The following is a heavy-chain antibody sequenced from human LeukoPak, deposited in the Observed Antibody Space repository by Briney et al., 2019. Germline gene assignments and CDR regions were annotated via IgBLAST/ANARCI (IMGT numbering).Heavy chain of an antibody. Sequence: ASVTVSCTASGYTFSNYGINWVRQAPGQGLEWMGWSSPYRDAPEYAQKFQGRVTMTTDTSTTTAYMDLDSLTSDDTAIYFCARERLFRSNRHYDMDLWGQGTAVAVSS. V-gene: IGHV1-18*04. D-gene: IGHD2-21*01. CDR2: SSPYRDAP. CDR3: ARERLFRSNRHYDMDL. CDR1: GYTFSNYG. J-gene: IGHJ6*02.